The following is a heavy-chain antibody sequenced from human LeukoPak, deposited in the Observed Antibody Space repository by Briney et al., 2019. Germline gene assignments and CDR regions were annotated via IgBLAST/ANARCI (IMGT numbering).Heavy chain of an antibody. CDR3: ARDIWFGIDAIDI. D-gene: IGHD3-10*01. CDR2: ISSSSSYI. CDR1: GFTFSSYS. Sequence: GGSLRLSCAASGFTFSSYSMNWVRQAPGKGLEWVSSISSSSSYIYYADSVKGRFTISRDNAKNSLYLQMNSLRAEDTAVYYCARDIWFGIDAIDIWGQGTMVTVSS. J-gene: IGHJ3*02. V-gene: IGHV3-21*01.